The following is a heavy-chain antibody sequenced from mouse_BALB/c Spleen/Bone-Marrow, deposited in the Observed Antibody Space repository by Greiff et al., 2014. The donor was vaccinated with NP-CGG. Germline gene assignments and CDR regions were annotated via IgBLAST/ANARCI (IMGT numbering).Heavy chain of an antibody. D-gene: IGHD2-3*01. J-gene: IGHJ2*01. Sequence: QVQLQQSGAELAKPGASVKMSCKASGYTFTSYWMHWVKQRPGQGLEWIGYINPSTGYTEYNQKFKDKATLTADKSSSTAYMQLSSLTSGDSAVYYCARERYAGYYFDYWGQGTTLTVSS. V-gene: IGHV1-7*01. CDR2: INPSTGYT. CDR1: GYTFTSYW. CDR3: ARERYAGYYFDY.